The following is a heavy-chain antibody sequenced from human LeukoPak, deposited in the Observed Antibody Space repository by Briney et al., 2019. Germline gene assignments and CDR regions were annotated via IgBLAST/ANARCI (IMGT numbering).Heavy chain of an antibody. CDR1: GFTFSNAW. CDR2: VKSKAYGGTA. J-gene: IGHJ4*02. V-gene: IGHV3-15*01. D-gene: IGHD3-22*01. CDR3: TRYDSSGYYAYEY. Sequence: AGSLTLSCAASGFTFSNAWWSWVRQAPGKGPEWVGRVKSKAYGGTADYAATVKGRFTISRDDSKDTLYLQMNSLKTEDTAVYHCTRYDSSGYYAYEYWGQGTLVTVSS.